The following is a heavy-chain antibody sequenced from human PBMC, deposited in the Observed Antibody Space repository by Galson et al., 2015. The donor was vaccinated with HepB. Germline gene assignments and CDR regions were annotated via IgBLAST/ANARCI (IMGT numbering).Heavy chain of an antibody. CDR3: VRRGGGTRLGVFDM. V-gene: IGHV3-74*01. Sequence: LRLSCAASGFTFNNYWMHWVRQAPGKGLVWVSRINTDGTSTSYADSVKGRFTVLRDNAKNTLYLQMTSVRVEDTAVYYCVRRGGGTRLGVFDMWGQGTMVTVSP. CDR2: INTDGTST. CDR1: GFTFNNYW. D-gene: IGHD1-1*01. J-gene: IGHJ3*02.